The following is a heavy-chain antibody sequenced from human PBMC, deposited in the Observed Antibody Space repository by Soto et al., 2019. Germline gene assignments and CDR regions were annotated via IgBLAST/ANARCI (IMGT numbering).Heavy chain of an antibody. V-gene: IGHV3-48*02. Sequence: EVQLVESGGGLVPPGESLRLSCAASGFTFSTCNMNWVRQAPGKGLEWISYISSTGSTTYYADSVKGRFIISRDNPKNSLYLQMNSLRDEDTAVYYCARGMAAAGTGGYWGQGTLVTVSS. D-gene: IGHD6-13*01. J-gene: IGHJ4*02. CDR3: ARGMAAAGTGGY. CDR2: ISSTGSTT. CDR1: GFTFSTCN.